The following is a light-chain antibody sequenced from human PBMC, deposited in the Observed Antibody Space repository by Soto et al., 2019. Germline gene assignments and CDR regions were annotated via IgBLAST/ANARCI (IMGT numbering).Light chain of an antibody. V-gene: IGKV1-39*01. J-gene: IGKJ1*01. CDR3: QQSFTTPWT. CDR1: QSISTY. CDR2: AAS. Sequence: DFQMTQSPSSLSASVGDRVTITCRAGQSISTYLNWFQQKPGKAPKLLIYAASSLQSGVPSRFSGSGSGTDFTLTISSLQPEDFATYYCQQSFTTPWTFGQGTKVEIK.